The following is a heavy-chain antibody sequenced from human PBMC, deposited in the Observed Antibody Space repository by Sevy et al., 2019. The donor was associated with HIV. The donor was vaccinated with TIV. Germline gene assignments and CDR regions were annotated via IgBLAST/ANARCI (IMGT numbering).Heavy chain of an antibody. Sequence: SETLSLTCAVYGGSFSGYYWSWIRQPPGKGLEWIGEINHSGSTNYNPSLKSRVTISVDTSKNQSSLKLSSVTAADTAVYYCARSGRYCSSTSCYWGRYYYYGMDVWGQGTTVTVSS. CDR2: INHSGST. CDR1: GGSFSGYY. CDR3: ARSGRYCSSTSCYWGRYYYYGMDV. D-gene: IGHD2-2*01. V-gene: IGHV4-34*01. J-gene: IGHJ6*02.